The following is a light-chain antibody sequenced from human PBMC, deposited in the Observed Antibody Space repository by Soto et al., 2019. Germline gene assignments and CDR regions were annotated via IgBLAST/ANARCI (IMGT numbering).Light chain of an antibody. CDR2: DAS. J-gene: IGKJ3*01. Sequence: DIQMTQSPSSLSASVGDRVTITCQASQDISKYLNWYQEKPGKAPKLLIYDASNLEGGVPSRFSGSGSGTHFSFTISSLQPEDIATYYCLQYDNLPFTFGPGTKVDF. V-gene: IGKV1-33*01. CDR1: QDISKY. CDR3: LQYDNLPFT.